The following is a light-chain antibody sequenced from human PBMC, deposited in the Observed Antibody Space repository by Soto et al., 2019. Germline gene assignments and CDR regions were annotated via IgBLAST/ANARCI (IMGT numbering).Light chain of an antibody. V-gene: IGKV3-20*01. CDR2: AAS. CDR3: QQHGSSPRT. J-gene: IGKJ1*01. Sequence: EIVLTQSPDPLSLSPGESATLSCRSSQSVRSSYLAWYQQTPGQTPRLLIYAASSRATGIPDRFSGSGSGTDFSLTISRLEAEDFAGYYCQQHGSSPRTFGQGPRWIS. CDR1: QSVRSSY.